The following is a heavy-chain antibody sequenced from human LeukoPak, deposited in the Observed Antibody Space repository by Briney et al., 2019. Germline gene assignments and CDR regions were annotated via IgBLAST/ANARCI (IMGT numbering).Heavy chain of an antibody. V-gene: IGHV3-23*01. J-gene: IGHJ4*02. Sequence: GGSLRLSCIASGLIFRNYATSWVRLAPGKGLEWVSAVSAGGGNTYYADSVKGPLSISRDDSENTLYLQMNSLRAEDTAVYYCAKTGAYDSSGYYSEVLDYWGQGTLVTVSS. CDR3: AKTGAYDSSGYYSEVLDY. CDR1: GLIFRNYA. CDR2: VSAGGGNT. D-gene: IGHD3-22*01.